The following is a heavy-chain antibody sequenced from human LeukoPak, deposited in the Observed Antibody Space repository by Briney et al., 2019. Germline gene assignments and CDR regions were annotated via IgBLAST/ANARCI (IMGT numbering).Heavy chain of an antibody. V-gene: IGHV4-59*01. CDR1: GGSMSSYY. CDR3: ARFPRGGWYFAADY. D-gene: IGHD6-19*01. CDR2: IYYSGST. J-gene: IGHJ4*02. Sequence: SETLSLTCTVSGGSMSSYYWSWIRQPPGKGLEWIGYIYYSGSTNYNPSLKSRVTISVDTSKNQFSLKLSSVTAADTAVYYCARFPRGGWYFAADYWGQGTLVTVSS.